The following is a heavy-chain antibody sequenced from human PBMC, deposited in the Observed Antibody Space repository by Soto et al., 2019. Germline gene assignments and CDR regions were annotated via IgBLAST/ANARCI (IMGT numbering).Heavy chain of an antibody. Sequence: PGESLKISCKGSGYRFSDYWIFWVRQTPGKGLEWMGRIDPSDSYITYSPSFQGHVIISADKSINSAFLTWTSLKASDSAIYYCAKCDFTFGSIDVFDIWGQGTMVTVS. D-gene: IGHD2-21*01. CDR3: AKCDFTFGSIDVFDI. CDR1: GYRFSDYW. J-gene: IGHJ3*02. V-gene: IGHV5-10-1*01. CDR2: IDPSDSYI.